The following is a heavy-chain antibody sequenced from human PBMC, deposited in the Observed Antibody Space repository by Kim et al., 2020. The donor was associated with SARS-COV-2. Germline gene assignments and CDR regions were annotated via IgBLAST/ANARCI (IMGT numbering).Heavy chain of an antibody. D-gene: IGHD3-10*01. V-gene: IGHV3-15*05. CDR2: IKTKSEGGTI. J-gene: IGHJ4*02. CDR1: GINFKGDW. Sequence: LSLTCAASGINFKGDWMTWVRQAPGKGLEWVARIKTKSEGGTIDYAAPVKGRFTISRDDSKDMLYLQMTSLTMEDTAVYYCATPALVRGVRGFWGQGTLVTVSS. CDR3: ATPALVRGVRGF.